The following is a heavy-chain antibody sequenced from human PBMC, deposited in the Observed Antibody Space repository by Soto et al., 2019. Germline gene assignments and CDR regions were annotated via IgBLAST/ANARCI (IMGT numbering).Heavy chain of an antibody. D-gene: IGHD3-3*01. V-gene: IGHV3-7*01. J-gene: IGHJ4*02. CDR2: IKQDGSEK. CDR1: GFTFSSYW. Sequence: GGSLRLSCAASGFTFSSYWMSWVRQAPGKGLEWVANIKQDGSEKYYVDSVKGRFTISRDNAKNSLYLQMNSLRAEDTAVYYCARGHYDFWSGYSDYWGQGTLVTVSS. CDR3: ARGHYDFWSGYSDY.